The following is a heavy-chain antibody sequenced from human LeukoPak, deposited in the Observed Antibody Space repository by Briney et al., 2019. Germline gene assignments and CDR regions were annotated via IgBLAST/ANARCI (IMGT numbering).Heavy chain of an antibody. J-gene: IGHJ3*02. V-gene: IGHV4-59*01. CDR2: IYYTGNT. D-gene: IGHD2-15*01. Sequence: PSETLSLTCAVYGGSFSGYYWSWIRQPPGKGLEWIGNIYYTGNTDYNRSLMSRVTISIDTSKNQFSLKLSSVTAADTALYYCARERVIATTYDAFDIWGQGTMVTVSS. CDR3: ARERVIATTYDAFDI. CDR1: GGSFSGYY.